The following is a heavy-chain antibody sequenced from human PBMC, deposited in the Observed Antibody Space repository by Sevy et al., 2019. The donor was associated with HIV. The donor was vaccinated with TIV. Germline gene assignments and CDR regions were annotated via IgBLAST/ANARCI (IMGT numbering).Heavy chain of an antibody. CDR1: GFTFSSYA. CDR2: ISYDGSNK. J-gene: IGHJ6*02. Sequence: GGSLRLSCAASGFTFSSYAMHWVRQAPGKGLEWVAVISYDGSNKYYADSVKGRFTISRDNSKNTLYLQMNNLRAEDTAVYYCAREATERGAAYYYYYGMDVWGQGTTVTVSS. D-gene: IGHD3-16*01. CDR3: AREATERGAAYYYYYGMDV. V-gene: IGHV3-30-3*01.